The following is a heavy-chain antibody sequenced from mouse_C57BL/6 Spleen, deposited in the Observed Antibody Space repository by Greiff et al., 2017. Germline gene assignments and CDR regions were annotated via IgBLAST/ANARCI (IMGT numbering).Heavy chain of an antibody. CDR3: ARGEGYYGYPYWYFDV. V-gene: IGHV1-26*01. Sequence: EVQLQQSGPELVKPGASVKISCKASGYTFTDYYMNWVKQSHGKSLEWIGDINPNNGGTSYNQKFKGKATLTVDKSSSTAYMELRSLTSEDSAVYYCARGEGYYGYPYWYFDVWGTGTTVTVSS. CDR1: GYTFTDYY. J-gene: IGHJ1*03. D-gene: IGHD2-2*01. CDR2: INPNNGGT.